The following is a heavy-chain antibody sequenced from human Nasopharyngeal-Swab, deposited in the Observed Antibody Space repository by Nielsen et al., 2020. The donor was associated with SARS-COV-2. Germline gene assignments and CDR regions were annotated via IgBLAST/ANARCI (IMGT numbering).Heavy chain of an antibody. J-gene: IGHJ3*02. CDR3: ARALHIYYYDGSGYFGDAFDI. D-gene: IGHD3-22*01. V-gene: IGHV3-48*01. CDR2: ISSSSSTI. Sequence: WIRQPPGKGLEWVSYISSSSSTIYYADSVKGRFTISRDNAKNSLYLQMNSLRAGDTAVYYCARALHIYYYDGSGYFGDAFDIWGQGTMVTVSS.